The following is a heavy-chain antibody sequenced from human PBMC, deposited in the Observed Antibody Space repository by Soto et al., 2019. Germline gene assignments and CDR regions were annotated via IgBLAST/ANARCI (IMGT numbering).Heavy chain of an antibody. Sequence: ASVKVSCKASGYTFINFDISWVRQATGQGLEWMGWMNPGSGKTGYANKFQGRVTMTRDASTGTAHLELSSLSSEDTAVYYCARMASAGTLNWFDPWGQGTLVTVSS. CDR3: ARMASAGTLNWFDP. V-gene: IGHV1-8*02. CDR2: MNPGSGKT. CDR1: GYTFINFD. J-gene: IGHJ5*02. D-gene: IGHD6-13*01.